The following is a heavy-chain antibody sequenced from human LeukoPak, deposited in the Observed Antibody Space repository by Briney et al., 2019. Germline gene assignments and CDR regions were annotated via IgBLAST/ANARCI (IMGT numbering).Heavy chain of an antibody. CDR2: FDPEDGET. CDR3: ATPKTDSSGYYSPNKFDY. V-gene: IGHV1-24*01. D-gene: IGHD3-22*01. CDR1: GGTFSSYA. Sequence: ASVKVSCKASGGTFSSYAISWVRQAPGKGLEWIGGFDPEDGETIYAQKFQGRVTMTEDTSTDTAYMELSSLRSEDTAVYYCATPKTDSSGYYSPNKFDYWGQGTLVTVSS. J-gene: IGHJ4*02.